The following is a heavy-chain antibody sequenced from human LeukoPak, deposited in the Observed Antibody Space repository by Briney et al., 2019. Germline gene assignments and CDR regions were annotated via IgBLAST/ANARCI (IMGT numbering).Heavy chain of an antibody. CDR1: GGSISSYY. V-gene: IGHV4-4*07. Sequence: SETLSLTCTVSGGSISSYYWSWIRQPAGKGLEWIGRIYTSGSTNYNPSLKSRVTMSVDTSKNQFSLKLSSVTAADTAVYYCARDLDIAVAGGFYYYYMDVWGKGTTVTISS. J-gene: IGHJ6*03. CDR2: IYTSGST. D-gene: IGHD6-19*01. CDR3: ARDLDIAVAGGFYYYYMDV.